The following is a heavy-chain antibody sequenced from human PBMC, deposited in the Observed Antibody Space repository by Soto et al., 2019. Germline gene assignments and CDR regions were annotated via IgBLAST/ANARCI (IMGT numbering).Heavy chain of an antibody. CDR1: GYTSADFG. CDR2: VSGNNGAS. D-gene: IGHD2-2*01. V-gene: IGHV1-18*04. J-gene: IGHJ5*01. CDR3: VRDQKYFRVNGNWFDS. Sequence: ASVKVSCKASGYTSADFGISWVRQAPGQGLEWMGWVSGNNGASNPAPKVQGRITMTLDTSTGVSYMALRSLRPDDTAIYYCVRDQKYFRVNGNWFDSWGQGTLVTV.